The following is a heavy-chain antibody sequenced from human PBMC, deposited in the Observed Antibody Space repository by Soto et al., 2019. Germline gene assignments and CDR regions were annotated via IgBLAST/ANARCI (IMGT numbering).Heavy chain of an antibody. V-gene: IGHV3-7*01. D-gene: IGHD1-26*01. J-gene: IGHJ4*02. CDR1: GFTFSSYW. CDR2: INQDGSEE. CDR3: AREPSGIDS. Sequence: SCAASGFTFSSYWMSWVRQAPGKGLEWVANINQDGSEEYYVDSVKGRFTISRDNAKNSLFLQMNSLRAEDSAVYYCAREPSGIDSWGQGTQVTVSS.